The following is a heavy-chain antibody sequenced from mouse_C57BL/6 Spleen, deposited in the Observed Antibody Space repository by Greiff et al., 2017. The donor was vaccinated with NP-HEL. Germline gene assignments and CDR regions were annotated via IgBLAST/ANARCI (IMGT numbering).Heavy chain of an antibody. CDR1: CYAFRSYW. J-gene: IGHJ2*01. CDR2: IYPGDGDT. CDR3: ARRGDWGYFDY. D-gene: IGHD4-1*01. Sequence: VQLQQSGAELVKPVASVTISFKSSCYAFRSYWMNCVKPRPGKGLEWIGQIYPGDGDTNYNGKFKGKATLTADKSSSTAYMQLSSLTSEDSAVYVCARRGDWGYFDYWGQGTTLTVSS. V-gene: IGHV1-80*01.